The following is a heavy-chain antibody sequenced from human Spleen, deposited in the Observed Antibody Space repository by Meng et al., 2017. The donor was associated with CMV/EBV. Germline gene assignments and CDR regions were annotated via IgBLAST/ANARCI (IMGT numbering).Heavy chain of an antibody. CDR2: INQNGDGE. V-gene: IGHV3-7*01. J-gene: IGHJ3*01. D-gene: IGHD3-10*01. CDR1: GITFSSYG. Sequence: GESLKISCAASGITFSSYGIHWVRQAPGKGLEWVANINQNGDGEHFVDSLKGRFTISRDNAKNSLYLQMNSLRDGDTAVYYCARRGPGSWVTFDLWGQGTMVTVSS. CDR3: ARRGPGSWVTFDL.